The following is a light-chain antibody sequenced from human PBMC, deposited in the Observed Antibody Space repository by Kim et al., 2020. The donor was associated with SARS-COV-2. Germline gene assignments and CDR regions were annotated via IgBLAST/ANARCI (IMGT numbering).Light chain of an antibody. Sequence: GTVTVACASSTGPVTVNAPNWYQQKPGQAPRALISGTVNKHSWTPARFSGSLLGGKSSLTLSGVQPEDEADYYCMLFCGEPKRGVFGGGTQLTVL. CDR1: TGPVTVNA. CDR2: GTV. CDR3: MLFCGEPKRGV. V-gene: IGLV7-43*01. J-gene: IGLJ2*01.